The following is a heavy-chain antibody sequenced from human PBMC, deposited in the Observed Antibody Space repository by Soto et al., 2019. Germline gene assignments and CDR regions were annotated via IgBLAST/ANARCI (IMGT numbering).Heavy chain of an antibody. D-gene: IGHD2-15*01. CDR1: GFTFSNYA. Sequence: EVQLLESGGGLVQPGGSLRLSCAVSGFTFSNYAMSWVRQAPGKGLEWVSAISDSGTSTYYADSVKGRFTISRDNSKNTLYLQMNALRAGDTAVYYCVNDGGRWGHCSGGTCYSPYWGQGTLVTVSS. CDR3: VNDGGRWGHCSGGTCYSPY. J-gene: IGHJ4*02. V-gene: IGHV3-23*01. CDR2: ISDSGTST.